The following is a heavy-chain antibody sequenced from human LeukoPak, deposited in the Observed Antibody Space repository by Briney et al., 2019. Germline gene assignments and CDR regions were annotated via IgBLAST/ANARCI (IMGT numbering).Heavy chain of an antibody. V-gene: IGHV4-30-2*01. J-gene: IGHJ4*02. CDR2: IYHAGST. Sequence: SETLSLTCTVSGGSISSGGYYYSWIRQPPGKGLEWIGYIYHAGSTYYNPSLKSRVTISVDRSKNQFSLKLSSVTAADTAVYYCASEQRGFPPGYWGQGTLVTVSS. CDR3: ASEQRGFPPGY. D-gene: IGHD3-10*01. CDR1: GGSISSGGYY.